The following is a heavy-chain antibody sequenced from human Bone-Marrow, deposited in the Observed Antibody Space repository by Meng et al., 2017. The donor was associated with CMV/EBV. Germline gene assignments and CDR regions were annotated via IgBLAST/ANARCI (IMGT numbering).Heavy chain of an antibody. CDR2: IKSKTDGGTT. CDR3: TTVGYCSSTSCPHFDY. V-gene: IGHV3-15*01. Sequence: GGSLRLSCAASGFTFDDYGMSWVRQAPGKGLEWVGRIKSKTDGGTTDYAAPVKGRFTISRDDSKNTLYLQMNSLKTEDTAVYYCTTVGYCSSTSCPHFDYWGQGTLVTVSS. CDR1: GFTFDDYG. D-gene: IGHD2-2*01. J-gene: IGHJ4*02.